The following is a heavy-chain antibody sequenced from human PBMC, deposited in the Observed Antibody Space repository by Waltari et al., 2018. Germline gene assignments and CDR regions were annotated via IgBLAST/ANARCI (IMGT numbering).Heavy chain of an antibody. Sequence: EVQLVESGGGLVKPGGSLRLSCAASGFTFSSYSMNWVRQAPGKGLEWVSSISSSSSYIYYADSVKGRFTISRDNAKNSLYLQMNRLRAEDTAVYYCARGREMATIKSVGYWGQGTLVTVSS. D-gene: IGHD5-12*01. CDR2: ISSSSSYI. CDR1: GFTFSSYS. J-gene: IGHJ4*02. CDR3: ARGREMATIKSVGY. V-gene: IGHV3-21*01.